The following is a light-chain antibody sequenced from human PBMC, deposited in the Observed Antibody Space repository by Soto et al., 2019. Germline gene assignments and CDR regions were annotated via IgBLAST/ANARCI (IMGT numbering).Light chain of an antibody. CDR3: RSFTTHLIYV. CDR2: GVT. V-gene: IGLV2-14*03. J-gene: IGLJ1*01. Sequence: QSVLTQPTSVSGSPGQSITISCTGNHNDIGTYDYVSWYQQHPGRAPRLLIHGVTTRPSGISGRFSASKSGLTASLTISGLQPEDETEYYCRSFTTHLIYVFGPGTQV. CDR1: HNDIGTYDY.